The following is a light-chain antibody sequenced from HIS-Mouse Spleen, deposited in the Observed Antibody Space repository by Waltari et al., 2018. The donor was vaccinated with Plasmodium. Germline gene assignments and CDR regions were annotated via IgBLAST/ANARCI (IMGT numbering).Light chain of an antibody. CDR1: QSVSSN. V-gene: IGKV3-15*01. J-gene: IGKJ2*01. CDR2: GAS. Sequence: EIVMTQSPATLSVSPGERAPLPCRASQSVSSNLAWYQQKHGQAPRLLIYGASTRATGIPARFSGSGSGTEFTLTISSMQSEDFVVYYCQQYNNWPPHTFGQGTKLEIK. CDR3: QQYNNWPPHT.